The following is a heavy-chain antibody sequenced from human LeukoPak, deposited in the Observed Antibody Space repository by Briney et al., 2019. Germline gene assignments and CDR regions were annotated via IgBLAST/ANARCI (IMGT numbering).Heavy chain of an antibody. CDR3: ARDTNYDILTGYFQFGP. Sequence: ASVKVSCKASGYTFTSYGISWVRQAPGQGLERMGWISAYNGNTNYAQKLQGRVTMTTDTSTSTAYMELRSLRSDDTAVYYCARDTNYDILTGYFQFGPWGQGTLVTVSS. J-gene: IGHJ5*02. CDR2: ISAYNGNT. CDR1: GYTFTSYG. D-gene: IGHD3-9*01. V-gene: IGHV1-18*01.